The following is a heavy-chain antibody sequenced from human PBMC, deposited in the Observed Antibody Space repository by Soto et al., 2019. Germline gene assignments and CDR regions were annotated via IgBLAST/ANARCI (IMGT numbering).Heavy chain of an antibody. D-gene: IGHD5-12*01. CDR1: GYTFTSYA. J-gene: IGHJ4*02. V-gene: IGHV1-3*01. CDR2: INAGNGNR. CDR3: ARDTINDY. Sequence: ASVKVSCKASGYTFTSYAMHWVRQAPGQRLEWMGWINAGNGNRKYSQKFQGRVTITRDTSASTAYMELSSLRSEDTAVYYCARDTINDYWGQGTLVTVSS.